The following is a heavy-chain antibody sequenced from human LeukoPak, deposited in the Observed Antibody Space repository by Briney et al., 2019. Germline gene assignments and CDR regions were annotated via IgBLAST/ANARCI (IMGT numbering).Heavy chain of an antibody. D-gene: IGHD3-9*01. V-gene: IGHV1-46*01. Sequence: ASVKVSCKASGYTFTSYYMHWVRQAPGQGLEWMGIINPSGGSTSYAQKFQGRVTMTRDTSTSTVYMELSSLRSEDTAVYYCARDAGQGNYDILTGYYRDWGQGTLVTVSS. CDR2: INPSGGST. CDR3: ARDAGQGNYDILTGYYRD. J-gene: IGHJ4*02. CDR1: GYTFTSYY.